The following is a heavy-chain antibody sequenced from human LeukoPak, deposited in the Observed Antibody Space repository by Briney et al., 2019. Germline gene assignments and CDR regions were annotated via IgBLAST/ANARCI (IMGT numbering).Heavy chain of an antibody. CDR2: INSDGSNT. Sequence: GGSLRLSCVASGFSVRSFWMPWVRQAPGKGLVWVSHINSDGSNTNYADSVKGRFTISRDNAKNTLYLQMNNVRAEDTAVYYCTTCYRSTSSGPYWGRGTLVTVSS. V-gene: IGHV3-74*01. CDR1: GFSVRSFW. CDR3: TTCYRSTSSGPY. D-gene: IGHD6-13*01. J-gene: IGHJ4*02.